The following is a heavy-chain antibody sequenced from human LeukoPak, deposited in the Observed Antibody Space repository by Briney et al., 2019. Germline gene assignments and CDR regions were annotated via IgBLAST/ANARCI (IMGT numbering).Heavy chain of an antibody. CDR3: ARVLRAASWRSYDY. V-gene: IGHV4-61*01. Sequence: SSETLSLTCTVSGDSVSNSLYYWSWIRQPPGKGLEWIGYIYYNGGTNYNPSLKSRVTISIDTSTNQFSLRLNSMTAADTAVYYCARVLRAASWRSYDYWGQGSLVTVSS. CDR2: IYYNGGT. J-gene: IGHJ4*02. D-gene: IGHD5-18*01. CDR1: GDSVSNSLYY.